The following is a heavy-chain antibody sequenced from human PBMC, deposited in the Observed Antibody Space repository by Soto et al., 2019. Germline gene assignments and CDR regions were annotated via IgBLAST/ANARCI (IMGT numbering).Heavy chain of an antibody. CDR3: AREGMGFSNWFDP. J-gene: IGHJ5*02. CDR2: INSDGSDT. Sequence: GGSLRLSCAASRFTFSSYWMHWVRQAPGKGLVWVSRINSDGSDTGYADSVKGRFTISRDNAKNTLYLQMNSLRAEDTAVYYCAREGMGFSNWFDPTGQGTLVTVSS. V-gene: IGHV3-74*01. CDR1: RFTFSSYW. D-gene: IGHD2-8*01.